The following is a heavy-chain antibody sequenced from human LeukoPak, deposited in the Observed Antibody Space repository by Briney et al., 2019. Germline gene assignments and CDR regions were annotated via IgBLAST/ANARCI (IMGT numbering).Heavy chain of an antibody. J-gene: IGHJ6*04. Sequence: SETLSLTCTVSGGSISSYYWSWIRQPPGKGLEWIGYIYHSGSTNYNPSLKSRVTISVDTSKNQFSLKLSSVTAADTAVYYCARVYLNYGSAHYGMDVWGKGTTVTVSS. V-gene: IGHV4-59*01. CDR3: ARVYLNYGSAHYGMDV. CDR2: IYHSGST. CDR1: GGSISSYY. D-gene: IGHD3-10*01.